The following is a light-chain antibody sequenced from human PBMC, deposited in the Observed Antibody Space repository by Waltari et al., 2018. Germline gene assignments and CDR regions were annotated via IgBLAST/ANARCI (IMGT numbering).Light chain of an antibody. CDR3: QQYGSSPPP. CDR1: QSVSSY. CDR2: DAS. J-gene: IGKJ4*01. Sequence: EIVLTQSPATLSLSPGERATLSCRASQSVSSYLAWYQQKPGQAPRLLIYDASNRATGIPARFSGSGSGTDFTLTISSLEPEDFAVYYCQQYGSSPPPFGGGTKVEIK. V-gene: IGKV3-11*01.